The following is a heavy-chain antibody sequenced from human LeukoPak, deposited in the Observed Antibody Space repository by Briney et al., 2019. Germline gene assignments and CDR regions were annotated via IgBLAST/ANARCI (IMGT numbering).Heavy chain of an antibody. CDR1: GFTVTSNY. CDR2: IYGGGST. CDR3: SRARTNGYNYIYSFNY. Sequence: GGSLRLSCAASGFTVTSNYMSWVRQAPGKGLEWVSAIYGGGSTYYADSVKGRFTISRDNSKNTLYLQMNSLRAEDTAVYYCSRARTNGYNYIYSFNYWGQGTLVTVSS. V-gene: IGHV3-53*01. D-gene: IGHD5-24*01. J-gene: IGHJ4*02.